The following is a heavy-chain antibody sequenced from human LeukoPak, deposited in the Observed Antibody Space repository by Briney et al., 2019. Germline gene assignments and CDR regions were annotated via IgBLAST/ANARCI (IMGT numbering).Heavy chain of an antibody. V-gene: IGHV1-2*06. CDR3: ARSRTYYDILTGYYTPPHDAFDI. CDR1: GYTFTGYY. Sequence: ASVKVSCKASGYTFTGYYMHWVRQAPGQGLEWMGRINPNSGGTNYAQKFQGRVTMTRDTSISTAYMELSRLRSDDTAVYYCARSRTYYDILTGYYTPPHDAFDIWGQGTMVTVSS. D-gene: IGHD3-9*01. CDR2: INPNSGGT. J-gene: IGHJ3*02.